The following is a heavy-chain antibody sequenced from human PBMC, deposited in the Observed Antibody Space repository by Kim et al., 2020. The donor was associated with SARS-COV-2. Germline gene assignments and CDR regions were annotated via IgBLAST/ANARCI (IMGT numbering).Heavy chain of an antibody. D-gene: IGHD6-19*01. V-gene: IGHV1-69*13. J-gene: IGHJ6*02. CDR2: IIPIFGTA. Sequence: SVKVSCKASGGTFSSYAISWVRQAPGQGLEWMGGIIPIFGTANYAQKFQGRVTITADESTSTAYMELSSLRSEDTAVYYCARDDSEQWLVRGDYYYYYGMDVWGQGTTVTVSS. CDR1: GGTFSSYA. CDR3: ARDDSEQWLVRGDYYYYYGMDV.